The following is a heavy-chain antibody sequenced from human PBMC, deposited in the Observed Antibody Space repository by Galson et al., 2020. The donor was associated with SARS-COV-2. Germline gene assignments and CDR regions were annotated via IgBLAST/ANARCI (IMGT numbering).Heavy chain of an antibody. V-gene: IGHV1-69*13. D-gene: IGHD3-3*01. CDR3: ARGDFWSGMGLGDYYYYYMDV. J-gene: IGHJ6*03. CDR2: IIPIFGTA. CDR1: GGTFSSYA. Sequence: SVKVSCKASGGTFSSYAISWVRQAPGQGLEWMGGIIPIFGTANYAQKFQGRVTITADESTSTAYMELSSLRSEDTAVYYCARGDFWSGMGLGDYYYYYMDVWGKGTTVTVSS.